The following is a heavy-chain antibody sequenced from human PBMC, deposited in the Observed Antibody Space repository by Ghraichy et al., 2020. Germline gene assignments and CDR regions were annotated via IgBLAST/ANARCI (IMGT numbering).Heavy chain of an antibody. V-gene: IGHV4-30-2*01. D-gene: IGHD3-16*01. CDR3: ARFMITFGGVTGGDWFDP. CDR1: GGSISSGGYS. Sequence: SETLSLTCAVSGGSISSGGYSWSWIRQPPGKGLEWIGYIYHSGSTYYNPSLKSRVTISVDRSKNQFSLKLSSVTAADTAVYYCARFMITFGGVTGGDWFDPWGQGTLVTVSS. J-gene: IGHJ5*02. CDR2: IYHSGST.